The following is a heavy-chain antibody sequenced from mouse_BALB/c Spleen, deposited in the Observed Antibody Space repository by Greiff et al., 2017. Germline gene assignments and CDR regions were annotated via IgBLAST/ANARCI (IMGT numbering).Heavy chain of an antibody. V-gene: IGHV5-6-3*01. J-gene: IGHJ1*01. CDR1: GFTFSSYG. Sequence: EVHLVESGGGLAQPGGSLKLSCAASGFTFSSYGMSWVRQTPDKRLELVANINSNGGSTYYPDSVKGRVTISRDNAKYTLYLQMSSLKSEDTAMYYCESRYCGGYFAVWGAGSAVTGSS. CDR2: INSNGGST. D-gene: IGHD1-1*01. CDR3: ESRYCGGYFAV.